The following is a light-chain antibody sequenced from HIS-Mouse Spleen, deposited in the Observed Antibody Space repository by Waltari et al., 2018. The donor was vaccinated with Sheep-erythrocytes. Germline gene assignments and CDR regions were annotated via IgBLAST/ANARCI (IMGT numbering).Light chain of an antibody. V-gene: IGLV2-11*01. CDR2: DVS. CDR1: SSDVGGYNY. J-gene: IGLJ1*01. Sequence: QSALTQPRSVSGSPGQSVTISCTGTSSDVGGYNYVSWYQQHPGKAPKLMIYDVSKWPSGVPERFSGSKSGNTASLTISGLQAEDEADYYCCSYAGSYNHVFATGTKVTVL. CDR3: CSYAGSYNHV.